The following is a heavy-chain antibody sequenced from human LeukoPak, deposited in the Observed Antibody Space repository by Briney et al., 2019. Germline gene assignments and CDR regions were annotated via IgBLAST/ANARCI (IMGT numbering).Heavy chain of an antibody. D-gene: IGHD3/OR15-3a*01. CDR3: AQDFWTFRGY. Sequence: PGGSLRLSCAASGFTFDDYAMHWVRQAPGKGLEWVSGISWNSGSIGYADSVKGRFTISRDSSKNTLFLQMNNLRTEDTAMYYCAQDFWTFRGYWGQGTLVIVSS. V-gene: IGHV3-9*01. CDR2: ISWNSGSI. J-gene: IGHJ4*02. CDR1: GFTFDDYA.